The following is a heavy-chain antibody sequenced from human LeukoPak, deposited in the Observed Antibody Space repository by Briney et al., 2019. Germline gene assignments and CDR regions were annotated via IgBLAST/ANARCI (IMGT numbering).Heavy chain of an antibody. CDR1: GGSISNYY. V-gene: IGHV4-4*07. D-gene: IGHD2-2*01. CDR2: MYTSGST. J-gene: IGHJ1*01. CDR3: ARAAGHCNTTTCYPEYFQH. Sequence: PSETLSLTCTVSGGSISNYYWSWIRQPAGKGLEWIARMYTSGSTKYNPSLKSRVTVSVDTSRNQLSLNLSSVTAADTAVYYCARAAGHCNTTTCYPEYFQHWGQGTLVTVSS.